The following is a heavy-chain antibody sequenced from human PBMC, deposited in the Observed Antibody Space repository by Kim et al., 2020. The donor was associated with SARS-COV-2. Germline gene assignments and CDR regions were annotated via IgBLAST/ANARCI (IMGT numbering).Heavy chain of an antibody. CDR3: VKGEWLDY. CDR1: GFSFGTFA. CDR2: IKATEDKT. J-gene: IGHJ4*02. V-gene: IGHV3-23*01. D-gene: IGHD5-12*01. Sequence: GGSLRLSCVASGFSFGTFAMSWVRQAPGKGLKWVSVIKATEDKTYYAESVKGRFTVSRDSASNTLYLQMNSLRAEDTAVYYCVKGEWLDYWGPGPLVTVSS.